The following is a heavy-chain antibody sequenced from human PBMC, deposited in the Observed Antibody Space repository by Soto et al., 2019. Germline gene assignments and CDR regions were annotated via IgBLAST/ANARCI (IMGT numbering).Heavy chain of an antibody. D-gene: IGHD4-17*01. CDR2: MNPNSGNT. CDR1: GYTFTSYD. V-gene: IGHV1-8*01. J-gene: IGHJ6*03. Sequence: ASVKVSCMASGYTFTSYDINWVRQATGQGLEWMGWMNPNSGNTGYAQKFQGRVTMTRNTSISTAYMELSSLRSEDTAVYYCARVAVTTYYYYYMDVWRKGTTVTVSS. CDR3: ARVAVTTYYYYYMDV.